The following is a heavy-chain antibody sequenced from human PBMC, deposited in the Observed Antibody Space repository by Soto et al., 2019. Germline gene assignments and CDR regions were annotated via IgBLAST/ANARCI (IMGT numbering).Heavy chain of an antibody. CDR1: GGSISSGGYS. J-gene: IGHJ5*02. CDR3: ARDNPANWFDP. D-gene: IGHD2-2*01. CDR2: IYHSGST. V-gene: IGHV4-30-2*01. Sequence: SETLSLTCAVSGGSISSGGYSWSWIRQPTGKGLELIGYIYHSGSTYYNPSLKSRVTISVDRSKNQFSLKLSSVTAADTAVYYCARDNPANWFDPWGQGTLVTVSS.